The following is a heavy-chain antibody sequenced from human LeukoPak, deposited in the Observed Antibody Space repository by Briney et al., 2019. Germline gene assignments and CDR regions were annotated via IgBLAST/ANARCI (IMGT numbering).Heavy chain of an antibody. CDR3: ARDIGYYNFGY. J-gene: IGHJ4*02. D-gene: IGHD3-22*01. Sequence: ASVTVSCTASGYTFTSYYMHWVRQAPGQGLEWMGIINPSGGSTSYAQKFQGRVTMTRDTSTSTVYMELSSLRSEDTAVYYCARDIGYYNFGYWGQGTLVTVSS. CDR2: INPSGGST. CDR1: GYTFTSYY. V-gene: IGHV1-46*01.